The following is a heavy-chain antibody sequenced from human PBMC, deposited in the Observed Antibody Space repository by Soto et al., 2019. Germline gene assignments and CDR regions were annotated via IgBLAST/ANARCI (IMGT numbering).Heavy chain of an antibody. V-gene: IGHV1-69*12. J-gene: IGHJ5*02. CDR1: GGTFSSYA. CDR2: IIPIFGTA. Sequence: QVQLVQSGAEVKKPGSSVKVSCKASGGTFSSYAISWVRQAPGQGLEWMGGIIPIFGTANYAQKFQGRVTVXXDXSXXTAYMELSSLSSADTAVYYCARDGVAAAGGEWFDPWGQGSLVTVSS. D-gene: IGHD6-13*01. CDR3: ARDGVAAAGGEWFDP.